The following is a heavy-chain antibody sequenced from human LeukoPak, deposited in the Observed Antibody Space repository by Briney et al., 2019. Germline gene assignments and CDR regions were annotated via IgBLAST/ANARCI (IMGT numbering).Heavy chain of an antibody. CDR3: ARVGYNHYFDY. CDR1: GGTFSSYA. Sequence: GSSVKVSCKASGGTFSSYAISWVRQAPGQGLEWMGGVIPIFGTANYAQKFQGRVTITADKSTSTAYMELSSLRSEDTAVYYCARVGYNHYFDYWGQGTLVTVSS. V-gene: IGHV1-69*06. J-gene: IGHJ4*02. CDR2: VIPIFGTA. D-gene: IGHD5-24*01.